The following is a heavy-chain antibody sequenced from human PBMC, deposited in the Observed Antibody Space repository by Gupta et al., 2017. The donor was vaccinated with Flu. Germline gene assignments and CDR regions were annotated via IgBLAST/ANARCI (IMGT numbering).Heavy chain of an antibody. Sequence: EAQLVESGGGLAQPGGSLRLSCAASGFTVGTNFMSWVRQAPGNGLEWVSVISSGGKTYYADSVKGRFTISRDDSENTVFLQMSSLRPEDTGVYYCARDLSGYGDYFFYFDLWGRGTLVTVSA. J-gene: IGHJ2*01. V-gene: IGHV3-66*02. CDR3: ARDLSGYGDYFFYFDL. D-gene: IGHD4-17*01. CDR2: ISSGGKT. CDR1: GFTVGTNF.